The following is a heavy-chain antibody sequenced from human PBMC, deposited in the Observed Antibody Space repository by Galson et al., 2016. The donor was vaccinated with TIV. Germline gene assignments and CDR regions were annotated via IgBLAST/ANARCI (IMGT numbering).Heavy chain of an antibody. CDR3: ARDRYFDSSGQYYYYYFGLDV. J-gene: IGHJ6*02. V-gene: IGHV3-66*02. D-gene: IGHD3-22*01. Sequence: SLRLSCAASGLTVNSNYMSWVRQAPGKGLEWVATIYSGDSGGNTYYADSVRGRFTVSRDTSKNTLHLQMNRLRPEDTAVYFCARDRYFDSSGQYYYYYFGLDVWGQGTMVTVS. CDR2: IYSGDSGGNT. CDR1: GLTVNSNY.